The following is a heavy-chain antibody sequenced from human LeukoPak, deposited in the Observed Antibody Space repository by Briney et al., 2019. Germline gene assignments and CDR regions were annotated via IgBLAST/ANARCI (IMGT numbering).Heavy chain of an antibody. Sequence: EASVKVSCKASGYTFTGYYIHWVRQAPGQGLEWVGRINPNSGGTNYEQKFQNRVTMTRDTSISTAYMELSRLISDDTAVYYCARGLRELWFGELGVEDAFDIWGQGTMVTVSS. CDR1: GYTFTGYY. V-gene: IGHV1-2*06. CDR3: ARGLRELWFGELGVEDAFDI. D-gene: IGHD3-10*01. J-gene: IGHJ3*02. CDR2: INPNSGGT.